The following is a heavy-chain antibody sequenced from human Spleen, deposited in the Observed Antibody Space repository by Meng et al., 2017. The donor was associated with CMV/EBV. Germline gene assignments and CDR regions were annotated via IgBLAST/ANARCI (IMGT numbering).Heavy chain of an antibody. V-gene: IGHV4-59*01. J-gene: IGHJ5*02. CDR3: ARGDEADNWFDP. Sequence: SECLSLTCTVSGGSISSYYWSWIRQPPGKGLEWIGYIYYSGSINYNPSLKSRVTISVDTSKNQFSLKLSSVTAADTAVYYCARGDEADNWFDPWGQGTLVTSPQ. CDR2: IYYSGSI. CDR1: GGSISSYY.